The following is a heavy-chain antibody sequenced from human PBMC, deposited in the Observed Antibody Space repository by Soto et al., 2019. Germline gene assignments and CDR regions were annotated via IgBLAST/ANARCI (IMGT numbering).Heavy chain of an antibody. CDR2: MNPNSGNT. D-gene: IGHD1-26*01. J-gene: IGHJ6*02. CDR1: GYTFTSYD. Sequence: ASVKVSCKASGYTFTSYDINWVRQATGQGLEWMGWMNPNSGNTGYAQKFQGRVTMTRNTSISTAYMELSSLRSEDTAVYYCARGRPIVGRRFVEGDVWGQGTAVTVAS. V-gene: IGHV1-8*01. CDR3: ARGRPIVGRRFVEGDV.